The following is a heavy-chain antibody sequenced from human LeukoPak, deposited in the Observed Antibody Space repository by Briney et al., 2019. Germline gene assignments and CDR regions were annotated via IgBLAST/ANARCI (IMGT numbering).Heavy chain of an antibody. D-gene: IGHD3-9*01. CDR3: AHIRSLRYFDYKLTEWFDP. CDR2: IYWNDDK. CDR1: GFSLSTSGVG. V-gene: IGHV2-5*01. Sequence: KESGPTLVEPTQTLTLTCTFSGFSLSTSGVGVGWIRQPPGKALEWLALIYWNDDKRYSPSLKSRLTITKDTSKNQVVLTMTNMNPVDTATYYCAHIRSLRYFDYKLTEWFDPWGQGTLVTVSS. J-gene: IGHJ5*02.